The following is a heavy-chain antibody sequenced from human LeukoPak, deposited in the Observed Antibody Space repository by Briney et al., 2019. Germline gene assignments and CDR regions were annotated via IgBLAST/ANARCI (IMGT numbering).Heavy chain of an antibody. Sequence: PSETLSLTCTVYGGSFSGYYWSWIRQPPGKGLEWIGEINHSGSTNYNPSLKSRVTISVDTSENQFSLKLSSVTAADTAVYYCARAPVITSGMDVWGQGTTVTVSS. J-gene: IGHJ6*02. CDR2: INHSGST. CDR3: ARAPVITSGMDV. V-gene: IGHV4-34*01. D-gene: IGHD4-4*01. CDR1: GGSFSGYY.